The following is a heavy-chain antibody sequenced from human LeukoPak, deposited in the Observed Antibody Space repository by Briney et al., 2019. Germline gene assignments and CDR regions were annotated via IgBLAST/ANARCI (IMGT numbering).Heavy chain of an antibody. J-gene: IGHJ3*02. D-gene: IGHD2-15*01. CDR2: INPNSGGT. CDR1: GYTFTGYY. V-gene: IGHV1-2*06. CDR3: ARSYCSGGSCYQGAFDI. Sequence: ASVKVSCKASGYTFTGYYMHWVRQAPGQGLEWMGRINPNSGGTNYAQKFQGRVTMTRDTSISTAYMELSRLRSDDKAVYYCARSYCSGGSCYQGAFDIWGQGTMVTVSS.